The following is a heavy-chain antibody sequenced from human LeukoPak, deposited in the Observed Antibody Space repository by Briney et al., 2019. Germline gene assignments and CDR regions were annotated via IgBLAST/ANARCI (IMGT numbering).Heavy chain of an antibody. V-gene: IGHV4-39*01. CDR3: ARHLSGGKDFWSGYYTGDYGMDV. Sequence: NPSETLSLTCTVSGGSISSSSYYWGWIRQPPGKGLEWIGSIYYSGSTYYNPSLKSRVTISVDTSKNQFSLKLGSVTAADTAVYYCARHLSGGKDFWSGYYTGDYGMDVWGQGTTVTVSS. J-gene: IGHJ6*02. CDR1: GGSISSSSYY. D-gene: IGHD3-3*01. CDR2: IYYSGST.